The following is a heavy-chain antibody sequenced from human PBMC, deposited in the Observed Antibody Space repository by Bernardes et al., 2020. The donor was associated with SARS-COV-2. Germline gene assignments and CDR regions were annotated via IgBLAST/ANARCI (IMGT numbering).Heavy chain of an antibody. CDR3: ARKYGHSYGLDV. J-gene: IGHJ6*02. D-gene: IGHD2-8*01. CDR1: GFTFSGYW. V-gene: IGHV3-74*01. Sequence: RSPRLSCAASGFTFSGYWMHWVRQAPGKGLVWVSRVPPDGSSTIYADSVKGRFTISRDNAKNTLYLQMNSLRAEDTAVYYCARKYGHSYGLDVWGLGTTVTVSS. CDR2: VPPDGSST.